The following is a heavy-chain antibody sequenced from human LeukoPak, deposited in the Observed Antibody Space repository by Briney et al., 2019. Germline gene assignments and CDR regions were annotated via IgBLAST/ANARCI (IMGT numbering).Heavy chain of an antibody. CDR1: GFTFSSYG. D-gene: IGHD4-17*01. Sequence: GGSLRLSCAASGFTFSSYGMHWVRQAPGKGLEWVAFIRYDGSNKYYADSVKGRFTISRDNSKNTLYLQMNSLRAEDTAVYYCARDNPTVTDLIDYWGQGTLVTVSS. CDR2: IRYDGSNK. CDR3: ARDNPTVTDLIDY. V-gene: IGHV3-30*02. J-gene: IGHJ4*02.